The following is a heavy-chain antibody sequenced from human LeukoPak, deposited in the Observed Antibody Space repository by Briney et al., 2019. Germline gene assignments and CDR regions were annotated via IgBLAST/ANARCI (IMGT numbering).Heavy chain of an antibody. CDR3: VRHRGAWTVHDAFAM. CDR2: ISSGGQTV. D-gene: IGHD4-11*01. Sequence: GGSLRLSCAASGFTFSSYAMTWVRQAPGKGLEWLSYISSGGQTVYYADSVKGRFTISRDNAKNSLFLQLNSLRAGDTAVYYCVRHRGAWTVHDAFAMWGQGTMVTVAS. CDR1: GFTFSSYA. V-gene: IGHV3-48*03. J-gene: IGHJ3*02.